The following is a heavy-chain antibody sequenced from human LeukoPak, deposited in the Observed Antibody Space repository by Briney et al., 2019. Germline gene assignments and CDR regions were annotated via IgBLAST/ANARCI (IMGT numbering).Heavy chain of an antibody. CDR1: GGSISSYY. CDR2: IYTSGST. Sequence: PSETLSLTCTVSGGSISSYYWSWIRQPAGKGLEWIGRIYTSGSTNYNPSLKSRVTMSVDTSKNQFSLKLSSVTAADTAVYYCAMEFGDYVSGLLSVYWGQGTLVTVSS. J-gene: IGHJ4*02. V-gene: IGHV4-4*07. CDR3: AMEFGDYVSGLLSVY. D-gene: IGHD4-17*01.